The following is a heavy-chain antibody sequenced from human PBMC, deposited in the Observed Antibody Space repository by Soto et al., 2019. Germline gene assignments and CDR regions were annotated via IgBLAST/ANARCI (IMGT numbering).Heavy chain of an antibody. J-gene: IGHJ4*02. Sequence: PSVKVSCKASGYTFTSYYMHWVRQAPGQGLEWMGIINPSGGSTSYAQKFQGRVTMTRDTSTSTVYMELSSLRSEDTAVYYWASLGGTLLYYFDYWGQGTQVNVSS. CDR3: ASLGGTLLYYFDY. V-gene: IGHV1-46*03. D-gene: IGHD3-16*01. CDR2: INPSGGST. CDR1: GYTFTSYY.